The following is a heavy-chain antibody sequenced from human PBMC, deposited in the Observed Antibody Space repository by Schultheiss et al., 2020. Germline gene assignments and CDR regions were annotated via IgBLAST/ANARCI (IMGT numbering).Heavy chain of an antibody. J-gene: IGHJ6*02. Sequence: GGSLRLSCAASGFTVSSNYMSWVRQAPGKGLEWVSVIYSGGSTYYADSVKGRFTISRDNSKNTLYLQMNSLRAEDTAVYYCARDGPSYYYYGMDVWGQGTTVTGSS. CDR2: IYSGGST. V-gene: IGHV3-53*01. CDR3: ARDGPSYYYYGMDV. CDR1: GFTVSSNY.